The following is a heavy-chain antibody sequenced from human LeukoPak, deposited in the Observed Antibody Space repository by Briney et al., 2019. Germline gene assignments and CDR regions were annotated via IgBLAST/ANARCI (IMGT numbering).Heavy chain of an antibody. J-gene: IGHJ4*02. V-gene: IGHV3-30*18. D-gene: IGHD2-21*01. CDR1: GFTFSNYG. CDR3: AKEEGVMAIAGSPSGY. Sequence: GRSLRLSCAASGFTFSNYGIHWVRQAPGKELEWVAIISYDGTNKYYADSVKGRFTISRDNSKNTLYLQMNSLRAEDTAMYYCAKEEGVMAIAGSPSGYWGQGTLVTVSS. CDR2: ISYDGTNK.